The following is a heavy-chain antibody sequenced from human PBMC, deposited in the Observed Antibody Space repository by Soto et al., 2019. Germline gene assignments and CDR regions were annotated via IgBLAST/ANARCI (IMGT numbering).Heavy chain of an antibody. CDR3: ARDHHRYSGYDYVDY. V-gene: IGHV3-11*05. CDR2: ISSSSSYT. D-gene: IGHD5-12*01. CDR1: GFTFSDYY. Sequence: QVQLVESGGGLVKPGGSLRLSCAASGFTFSDYYMSWIRQAPGKGLEWVSYISSSSSYTNYAYSVKGRFTISRDNAKNSLYLQMNSLRAEDTAVYYYARDHHRYSGYDYVDYWGQGTLVTVSS. J-gene: IGHJ4*02.